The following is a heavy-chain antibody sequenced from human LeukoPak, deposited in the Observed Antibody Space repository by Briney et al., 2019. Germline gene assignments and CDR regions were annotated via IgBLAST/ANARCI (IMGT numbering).Heavy chain of an antibody. CDR2: ISGVGDDT. CDR3: AKFYSSGWYGGLDY. J-gene: IGHJ4*02. Sequence: GGSLRLSCATSGFTFSTYTMTWVRQAPGKGLEWVSAISGVGDDTFYMDSVKGRFTISRDNSKNTLYLQMNSLRAEDTAVYYCAKFYSSGWYGGLDYWGQGTLVTVSS. D-gene: IGHD6-19*01. V-gene: IGHV3-23*01. CDR1: GFTFSTYT.